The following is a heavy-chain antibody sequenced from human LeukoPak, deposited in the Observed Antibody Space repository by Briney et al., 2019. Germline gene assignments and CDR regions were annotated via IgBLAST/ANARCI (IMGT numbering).Heavy chain of an antibody. D-gene: IGHD2-15*01. CDR1: GFTFSSYW. V-gene: IGHV3-74*01. Sequence: GGSLRLSCAASGFTFSSYWMNWVRQAPGKGLVWVSRIASDGSSTTYADSVKGRFSISRDNAKNTLYLQMNSLRVEDTAVYYCASSLYSPNAFGIWGQGAMVTVSS. J-gene: IGHJ3*02. CDR2: IASDGSST. CDR3: ASSLYSPNAFGI.